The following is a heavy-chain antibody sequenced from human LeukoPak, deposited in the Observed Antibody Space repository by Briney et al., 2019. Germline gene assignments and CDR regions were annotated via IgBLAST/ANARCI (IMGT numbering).Heavy chain of an antibody. CDR2: INHSGST. V-gene: IGHV4-34*01. Sequence: PSETLSLTCAVYGGSFSGYYWSWIRQPPGKGLEWIGEINHSGSTNYNPSLKSRVTMSVDTSKNQVSLKLTSVTAADTAVYYCVRGPYGSGISNWFDPWGQGTQVIVSS. CDR1: GGSFSGYY. D-gene: IGHD3-10*01. J-gene: IGHJ5*02. CDR3: VRGPYGSGISNWFDP.